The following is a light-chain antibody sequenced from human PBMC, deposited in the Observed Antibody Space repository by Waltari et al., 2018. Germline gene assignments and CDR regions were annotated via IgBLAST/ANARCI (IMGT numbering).Light chain of an antibody. CDR3: QQRRRWPLT. Sequence: EIVLTQSPATLSLSPGERATLSCRASQTVDTYLAWYQQRPGQAPRLLIYDTSNRATGIPDRVSGSGSETDFTLTISSLEPEDFAVYYCQQRRRWPLTFGGGSKVEI. V-gene: IGKV3-11*01. J-gene: IGKJ4*01. CDR1: QTVDTY. CDR2: DTS.